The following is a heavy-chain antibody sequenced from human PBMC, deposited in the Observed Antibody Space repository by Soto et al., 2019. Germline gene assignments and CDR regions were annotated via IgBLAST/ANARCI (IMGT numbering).Heavy chain of an antibody. D-gene: IGHD1-7*01. V-gene: IGHV5-10-1*01. J-gene: IGHJ4*02. CDR3: AIRTPSNDY. CDR2: IDPSDSYT. CDR1: GYSFTNYW. Sequence: ESLKISCKGSGYSFTNYWISWVRQMPGKGLEWMGRIDPSDSYTNYSPSFQGHVTISIDKSISSAYVQWSSLKASDTAIYYCAIRTPSNDYWGQATLVTVSS.